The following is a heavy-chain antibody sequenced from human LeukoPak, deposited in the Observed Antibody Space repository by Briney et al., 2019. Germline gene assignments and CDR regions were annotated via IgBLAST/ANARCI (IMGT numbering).Heavy chain of an antibody. D-gene: IGHD3-3*01. Sequence: PGGSLRLSCAATGFAFSTYTMNWVRQAPGKGLEWVSSISATSSYIYYADSVKGRFTISRDNAKNSLFLQLNSLRAEDTAVYYCARAHAPITVFGVVHYNDYSGQGTMVTVSS. J-gene: IGHJ4*02. CDR2: ISATSSYI. CDR3: ARAHAPITVFGVVHYNDY. CDR1: GFAFSTYT. V-gene: IGHV3-21*01.